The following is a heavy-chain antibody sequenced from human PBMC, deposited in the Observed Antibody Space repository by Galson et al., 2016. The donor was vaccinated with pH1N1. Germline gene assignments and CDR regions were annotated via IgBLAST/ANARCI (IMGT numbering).Heavy chain of an antibody. Sequence: VKVSCKASESIFNKYAISWVRQAPGQGLEWMGGIIAVFKTTNYAQKFQGRVTITTDESTSIVYMELRSLRSEGTAIYYCARSPFYYNSYMDVWGKGTTVTVSS. CDR1: ESIFNKYA. V-gene: IGHV1-69*05. J-gene: IGHJ6*03. CDR2: IIAVFKTT. CDR3: ARSPFYYNSYMDV.